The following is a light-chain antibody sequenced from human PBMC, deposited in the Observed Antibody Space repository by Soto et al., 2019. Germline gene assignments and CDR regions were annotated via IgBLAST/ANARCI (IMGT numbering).Light chain of an antibody. V-gene: IGKV3-20*01. CDR3: QQYGSSPWT. CDR2: GAS. CDR1: QTIRSNY. Sequence: ETVLTQSPGTLSLSPGERATLSCRASQTIRSNYLAWYRQTPGQAPRLLIYGASNRATGIADRFSGSGSGTDCTLIIIRLEPEDFALYYCQQYGSSPWTFGQGTKVEIK. J-gene: IGKJ1*01.